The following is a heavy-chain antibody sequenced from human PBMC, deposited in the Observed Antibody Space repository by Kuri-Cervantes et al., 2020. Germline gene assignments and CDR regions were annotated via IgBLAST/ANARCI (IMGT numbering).Heavy chain of an antibody. D-gene: IGHD6-19*01. J-gene: IGHJ3*02. CDR3: ARLPGYSSGWSEFGAFDI. CDR2: ISSSSSYI. V-gene: IGHV3-21*01. CDR1: GFTFDDYA. Sequence: GGSLRLSCAASGFTFDDYAMHWVRQAPGKGLEWVSSISSSSSYIYYADSVKGRFTISRDNAKNSLYLQMNSLRAEDTAVYYCARLPGYSSGWSEFGAFDIWGQGTMVTVSS.